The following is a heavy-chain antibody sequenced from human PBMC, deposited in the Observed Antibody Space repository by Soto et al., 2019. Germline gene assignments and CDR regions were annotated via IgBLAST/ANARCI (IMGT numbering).Heavy chain of an antibody. V-gene: IGHV1-18*01. CDR2: ISAYNGNT. J-gene: IGHJ4*02. CDR1: GYTFTSYG. Sequence: QVQLVQSGAEVKKPGASVKVSCKASGYTFTSYGISWVRQAPGQGLEWMGWISAYNGNTNYAQKLQGRVTMTTDTXXSXAXKELRSLRSDDTAVYYCARSGSYSAGYWGNRRHFDYWGQGTLVTVSS. CDR3: ARSGSYSAGYWGNRRHFDY. D-gene: IGHD1-26*01.